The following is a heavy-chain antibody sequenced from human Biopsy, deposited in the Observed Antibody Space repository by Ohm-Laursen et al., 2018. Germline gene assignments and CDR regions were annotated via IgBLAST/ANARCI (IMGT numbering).Heavy chain of an antibody. CDR1: GDSINNYY. Sequence: SDTLSLTCTVSGDSINNYYWSWIRQPAGKGLEWIGRIYTSGSPNYNLSLESRVTMSVDTSKNQFPLNLRSVTAADTAVYYCARGMRSSGWPYFDSWGQGTLVTVSS. CDR2: IYTSGSP. CDR3: ARGMRSSGWPYFDS. D-gene: IGHD6-19*01. J-gene: IGHJ4*02. V-gene: IGHV4-4*07.